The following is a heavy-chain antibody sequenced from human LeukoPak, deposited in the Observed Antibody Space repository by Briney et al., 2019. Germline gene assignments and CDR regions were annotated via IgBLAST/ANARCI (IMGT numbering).Heavy chain of an antibody. CDR1: GFTFSSFS. D-gene: IGHD4-17*01. CDR2: VSSSSSYI. Sequence: GGSLRLSCAASGFTFSSFSMNWVRQAPGKGLEWVSSVSSSSSYIYYADSVKGRFTISRDNAKNSLYLQVNSLRAEDTAVYFCARVRTVTTSWFDPWGQGTLVTVSS. V-gene: IGHV3-21*01. CDR3: ARVRTVTTSWFDP. J-gene: IGHJ5*02.